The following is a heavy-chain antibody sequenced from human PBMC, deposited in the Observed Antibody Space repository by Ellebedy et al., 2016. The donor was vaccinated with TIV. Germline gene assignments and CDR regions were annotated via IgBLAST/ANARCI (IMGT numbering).Heavy chain of an antibody. CDR3: ARVLQQLVSPSDNYYYMDV. V-gene: IGHV4-59*01. J-gene: IGHJ6*03. CDR1: GGSISSYY. Sequence: SETLSLTXTVSGGSISSYYWSWIRQPPGKGLEWIGYIYYSGSTNYNPSLKSRVTISVDTSKNQFSLKLSSVTAADTAVYYCARVLQQLVSPSDNYYYMDVWGKGTTVTVSS. D-gene: IGHD6-13*01. CDR2: IYYSGST.